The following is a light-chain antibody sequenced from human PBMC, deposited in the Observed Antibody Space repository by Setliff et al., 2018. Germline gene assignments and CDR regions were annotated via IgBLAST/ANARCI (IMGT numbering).Light chain of an antibody. Sequence: QSALAQPRSVSGSPGQSVTISCTGTSSDVGGHNYVSWYQQHPGKAPKLMIYEVSKRPSGVPDRFSGSKSGSTASLTVSGLQAEDEADYYCSSYAGSLYVFGTGTKVTVL. J-gene: IGLJ1*01. V-gene: IGLV2-11*01. CDR3: SSYAGSLYV. CDR2: EVS. CDR1: SSDVGGHNY.